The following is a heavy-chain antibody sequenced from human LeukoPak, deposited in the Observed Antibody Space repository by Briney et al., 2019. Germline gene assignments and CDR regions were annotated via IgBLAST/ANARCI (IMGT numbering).Heavy chain of an antibody. CDR2: INPNSGGP. D-gene: IGHD3-16*02. Sequence: ASVKVSCKTSGYSFTGYYIHWVRQAPGQGLEWMGRINPNSGGPNYGQKFQGTVTMTRDTSISTAYLELSNLRSDDTAAYYCVRVGSLGELSFDYWGQGTLVTVSS. V-gene: IGHV1-2*06. CDR1: GYSFTGYY. J-gene: IGHJ4*02. CDR3: VRVGSLGELSFDY.